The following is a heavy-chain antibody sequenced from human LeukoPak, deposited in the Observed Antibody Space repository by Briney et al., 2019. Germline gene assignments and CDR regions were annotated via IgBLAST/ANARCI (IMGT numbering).Heavy chain of an antibody. CDR1: GFTFSSYA. CDR2: VSGSGGST. D-gene: IGHD3-9*01. V-gene: IGHV3-23*01. CDR3: ARRATIWDAFDI. J-gene: IGHJ3*02. Sequence: GGSLRLSCAASGFTFSSYAMTWVRQAPGKGLEWVSGVSGSGGSTYYADSVKGRFTISRDNSKNTLYLQMNSLRAEDTAVYYCARRATIWDAFDIWGQGTMVTVSS.